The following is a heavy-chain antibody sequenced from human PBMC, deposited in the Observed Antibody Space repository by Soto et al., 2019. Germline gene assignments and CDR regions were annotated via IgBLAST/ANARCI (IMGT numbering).Heavy chain of an antibody. Sequence: QLQLQESGPGLVKPSETLSLTCTVSGGSISSSSYYWGWIRQPPGKGLEWIGSIYYSGSTYYNPSLKSRVTISVDTSKNQFSLKLSSLTAADTAVYYCARHHDYGNQNDYWGQGTLVTVSS. CDR3: ARHHDYGNQNDY. CDR2: IYYSGST. CDR1: GGSISSSSYY. D-gene: IGHD4-17*01. J-gene: IGHJ4*02. V-gene: IGHV4-39*01.